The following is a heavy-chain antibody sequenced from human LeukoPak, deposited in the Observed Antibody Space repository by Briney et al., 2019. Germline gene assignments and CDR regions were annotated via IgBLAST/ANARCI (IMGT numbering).Heavy chain of an antibody. Sequence: GGSLRLSCAASGFSFSNCSMNWVRQAPGKGLEWVSSISSSSTYIYYADSLEGRFTISRDNVRNSLYLQMNSLRAEDTAVYYCARGQMAGYWGQGTLVTVSS. CDR1: GFSFSNCS. D-gene: IGHD5-24*01. CDR2: ISSSSTYI. V-gene: IGHV3-21*04. CDR3: ARGQMAGY. J-gene: IGHJ4*02.